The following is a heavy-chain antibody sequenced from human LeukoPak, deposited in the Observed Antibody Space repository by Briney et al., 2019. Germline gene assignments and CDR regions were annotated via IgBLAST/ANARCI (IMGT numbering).Heavy chain of an antibody. Sequence: GWSLRLSCAASGFTFTKYEMNWVRQAPGKGLAWISYISGGNNAIYYADSVKGRFTISRDNSKNTLYLQMNSLRAEDTAVYYCAKDREGLVPATAIPYDYWGQGTLVTVSS. D-gene: IGHD2-2*02. J-gene: IGHJ4*02. V-gene: IGHV3-48*01. CDR1: GFTFTKYE. CDR2: ISGGNNAI. CDR3: AKDREGLVPATAIPYDY.